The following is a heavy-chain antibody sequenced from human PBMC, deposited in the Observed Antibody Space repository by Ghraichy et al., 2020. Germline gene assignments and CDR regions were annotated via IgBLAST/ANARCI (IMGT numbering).Heavy chain of an antibody. V-gene: IGHV4-59*08. D-gene: IGHD4-11*01. Sequence: SETLSLTCTVSGGSITSYYWSWIRQPPGKGLECIGYIYYTGSTNYNPSLKSRVTISVDTSKNQFSLKLSSVTAADTAVYFCARHFTGTYSNAQDGMDVWGQGTTVTVSS. CDR2: IYYTGST. J-gene: IGHJ6*02. CDR3: ARHFTGTYSNAQDGMDV. CDR1: GGSITSYY.